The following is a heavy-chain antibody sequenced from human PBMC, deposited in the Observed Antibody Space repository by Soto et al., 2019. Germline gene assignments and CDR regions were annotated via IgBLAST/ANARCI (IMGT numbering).Heavy chain of an antibody. D-gene: IGHD2-21*02. CDR2: IYYSGST. Sequence: SXTLSLTCTVSGGSIISYYWSWIRQPPGKGLEWIGYIYYSGSTNYNPSLKSRVTISVDTSKNQFSLKLSSVTAADTAVYYCARSVVVTAINWFDHWGQGNLVTVSS. CDR1: GGSIISYY. CDR3: ARSVVVTAINWFDH. J-gene: IGHJ5*02. V-gene: IGHV4-59*01.